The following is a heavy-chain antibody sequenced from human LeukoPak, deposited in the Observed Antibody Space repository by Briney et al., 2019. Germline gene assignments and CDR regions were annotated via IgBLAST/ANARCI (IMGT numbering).Heavy chain of an antibody. CDR3: AKASPPDYGDYYFDY. V-gene: IGHV3-23*01. CDR2: ISGSGGST. J-gene: IGHJ4*02. CDR1: GFTFSSYT. D-gene: IGHD4-17*01. Sequence: PGGSLRLSCAASGFTFSSYTMSWVRQAPGKGLEWAAAISGSGGSTYYADSVKGRFTISRDNSKNTLYLQMNSLRAEDTAVYYCAKASPPDYGDYYFDYWGQGTLVTVSS.